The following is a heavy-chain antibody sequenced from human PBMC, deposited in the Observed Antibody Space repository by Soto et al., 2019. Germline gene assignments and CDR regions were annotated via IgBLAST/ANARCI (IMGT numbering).Heavy chain of an antibody. D-gene: IGHD3-10*01. Sequence: SGGSLRLSCAASGFTFSTYSMNWVRQAPGKGLEWVSYVSSHSSTTYYADSVKGRSSISRDNAENALYLQMNSLRAEDTAVYYCAKGPYGSGRPKSYYFDDWGQGTLGTVSS. V-gene: IGHV3-48*01. CDR3: AKGPYGSGRPKSYYFDD. J-gene: IGHJ4*02. CDR1: GFTFSTYS. CDR2: VSSHSSTT.